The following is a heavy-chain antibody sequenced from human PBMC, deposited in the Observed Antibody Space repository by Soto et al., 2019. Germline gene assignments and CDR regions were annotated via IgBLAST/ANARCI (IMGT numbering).Heavy chain of an antibody. J-gene: IGHJ4*02. D-gene: IGHD1-1*01. CDR2: ISSSSSYI. Sequence: GGSLRLSCAASGFTFSSYSMNWVRQAPGKGLEWVSSISSSSSYIYYADSVKGRFTISRDNAKNSLYLQMNSLRAEDTAVYYCARDTRDWTPPDYWGQGTLVTVSS. V-gene: IGHV3-21*01. CDR3: ARDTRDWTPPDY. CDR1: GFTFSSYS.